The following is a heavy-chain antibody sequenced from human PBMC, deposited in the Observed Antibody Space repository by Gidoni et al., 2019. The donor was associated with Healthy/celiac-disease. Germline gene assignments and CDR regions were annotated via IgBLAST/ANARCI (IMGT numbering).Heavy chain of an antibody. J-gene: IGHJ5*02. V-gene: IGHV1-46*01. Sequence: QVQLVQSGAAVKKPGASVKVSCKASGHTFTSYYMHWVRQAPGQGLEWTGIINPSGGSTSYAKKFQGRVTMTRDPPTSTVYMELSSLRSEDTAVYYCAGAPQGGGGSGRPWWFDPWGQGTLVTVSS. CDR1: GHTFTSYY. CDR3: AGAPQGGGGSGRPWWFDP. CDR2: INPSGGST. D-gene: IGHD3-10*01.